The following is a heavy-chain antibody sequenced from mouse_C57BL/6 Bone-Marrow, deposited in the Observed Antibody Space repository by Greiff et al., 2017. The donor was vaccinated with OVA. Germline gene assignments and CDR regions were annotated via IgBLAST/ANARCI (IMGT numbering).Heavy chain of an antibody. D-gene: IGHD2-5*01. Sequence: QVQLQQPGAELVKPGASVKLSCKASGYTFTSYWMHWVKQRPGQGLEWIGMIHPNRGSTNYNEKFKSKATLTVDKSSSTAYMQLSSLTSEDSAVYYCYSNYGGFAYWGQGTLVTVSA. V-gene: IGHV1-64*01. J-gene: IGHJ3*01. CDR1: GYTFTSYW. CDR2: IHPNRGST. CDR3: YSNYGGFAY.